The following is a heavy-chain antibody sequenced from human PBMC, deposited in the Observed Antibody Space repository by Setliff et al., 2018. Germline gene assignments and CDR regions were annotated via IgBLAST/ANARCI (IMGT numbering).Heavy chain of an antibody. V-gene: IGHV1-69*10. D-gene: IGHD3-16*01. J-gene: IGHJ3*02. Sequence: SVKVSCKASGGTFSSYAISWVRQAPGQGLEWMGGIIPILGIANYAQKFQGRVTITADKSTSTAYMELSSLRSEDTAVYYCARDKPYVDYVWGQDAFDIWGQGTTVTVSS. CDR1: GGTFSSYA. CDR2: IIPILGIA. CDR3: ARDKPYVDYVWGQDAFDI.